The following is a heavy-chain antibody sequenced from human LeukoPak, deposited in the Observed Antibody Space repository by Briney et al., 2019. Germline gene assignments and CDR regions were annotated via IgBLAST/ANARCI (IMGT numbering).Heavy chain of an antibody. CDR3: AKGDYYDSNGYFAEYFQH. CDR2: ISYDGSNK. J-gene: IGHJ1*01. D-gene: IGHD3-22*01. Sequence: GGSLRLSCAGSGFTFSGYGMHWVRQAPGKGLEWVAVISYDGSNKDSADSVKGRFTISRDNSKNTLYLQMNSLRAEDTAVYYCAKGDYYDSNGYFAEYFQHWGQGTLVTVSS. CDR1: GFTFSGYG. V-gene: IGHV3-30*18.